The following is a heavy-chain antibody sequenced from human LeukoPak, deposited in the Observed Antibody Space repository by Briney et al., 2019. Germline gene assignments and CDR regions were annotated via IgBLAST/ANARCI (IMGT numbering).Heavy chain of an antibody. D-gene: IGHD3-22*01. J-gene: IGHJ4*02. CDR2: IKQDGSEK. CDR1: GFTFSNYA. CDR3: ARVAKLAGYYDSSGYWIDY. V-gene: IGHV3-7*01. Sequence: GGSLRLSCAAPGFTFSNYAMSWVRQAPGKGLEWVANIKQDGSEKYYVDSVKGRFTISRDNAKNSLYLQMNSLRAEDTAVYYCARVAKLAGYYDSSGYWIDYWGQGTLVTVSS.